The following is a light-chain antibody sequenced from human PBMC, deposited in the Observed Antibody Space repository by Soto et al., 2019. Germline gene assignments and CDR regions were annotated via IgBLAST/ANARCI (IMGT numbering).Light chain of an antibody. J-gene: IGKJ1*01. CDR1: QSFSNN. V-gene: IGKV3-15*01. CDR3: QQYDNWPRT. Sequence: EIVMTQSPVTLSVSPGERATLSCRASQSFSNNLAWYQQKPGQAPRLLIYGASSRVTGIPARFSGSGSGTEFTLTISDLQSEDFAVYYCQQYDNWPRTFGQGNKVEIK. CDR2: GAS.